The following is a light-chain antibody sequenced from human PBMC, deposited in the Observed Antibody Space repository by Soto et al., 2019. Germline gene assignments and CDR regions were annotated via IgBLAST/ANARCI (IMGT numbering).Light chain of an antibody. V-gene: IGKV3-11*01. CDR1: QNVEGY. Sequence: DIVLTQSPAILSLSPGESATLSCRASQNVEGYLAWYQQKPGQAPRLLIYDASNRATGIPARFSGSGSGADFTRTITSLEPEDFAVYYCQQRKSWPPLTFGQGTRLEIK. CDR2: DAS. CDR3: QQRKSWPPLT. J-gene: IGKJ5*01.